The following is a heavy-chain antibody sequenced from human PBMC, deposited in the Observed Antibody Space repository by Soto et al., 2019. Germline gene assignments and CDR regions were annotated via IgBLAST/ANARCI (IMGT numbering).Heavy chain of an antibody. Sequence: SLRLSCVGSGFTFSDYAMTWVRQAPGKGLEWVATISFGGGNTYYADSLEGRFTISRDNSKNTLFLQMYDLRAEDTALYYCAKDGYCNGGSCYLYYLDSWGLGTPVTVSS. D-gene: IGHD2-15*01. CDR1: GFTFSDYA. CDR3: AKDGYCNGGSCYLYYLDS. V-gene: IGHV3-23*01. J-gene: IGHJ4*02. CDR2: ISFGGGNT.